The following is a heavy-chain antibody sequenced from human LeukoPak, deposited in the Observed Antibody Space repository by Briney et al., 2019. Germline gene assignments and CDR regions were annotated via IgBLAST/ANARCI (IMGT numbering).Heavy chain of an antibody. CDR3: AIHSYGRSDKKIFDF. CDR1: GFTFTTYG. CDR2: IRYDGINK. D-gene: IGHD5-18*01. Sequence: GGSLRLSCAASGFTFTTYGMPWVRQAPGKGLEWVAFIRYDGINKYYADSVKARFTISRDNAKNSLSLQINSLSAEDKPAFYCAIHSYGRSDKKIFDFWGQGTMVTVSS. J-gene: IGHJ4*02. V-gene: IGHV3-30*02.